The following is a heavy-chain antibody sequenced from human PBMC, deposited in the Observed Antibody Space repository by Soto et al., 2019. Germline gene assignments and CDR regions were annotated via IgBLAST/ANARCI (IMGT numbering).Heavy chain of an antibody. J-gene: IGHJ3*01. D-gene: IGHD4-17*01. Sequence: GGSLRLSCAASGFTFSNYYMSWIRQAPGKGLEWVSYISSSGSTTYYADSLKGRFTISRDNSKNSLYLQMNSLRAEDTAVYYYARYGDYEIAFDFWGQGTMVTVSS. CDR3: ARYGDYEIAFDF. CDR2: ISSSGSTT. CDR1: GFTFSNYY. V-gene: IGHV3-11*01.